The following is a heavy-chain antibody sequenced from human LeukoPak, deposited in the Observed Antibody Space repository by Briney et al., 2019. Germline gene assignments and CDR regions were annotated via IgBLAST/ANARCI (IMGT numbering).Heavy chain of an antibody. Sequence: ASVKVSCKASGYTFTSYDINWVRQATGQGLEWMGWMNPNSGNTGYAQKFQGRVTMTRNTSISTAYMELSSLRSGDTAVYYCAGAWQQSSHGFDPWGQGTLVTVSS. V-gene: IGHV1-8*01. CDR1: GYTFTSYD. CDR2: MNPNSGNT. CDR3: AGAWQQSSHGFDP. D-gene: IGHD6-13*01. J-gene: IGHJ5*02.